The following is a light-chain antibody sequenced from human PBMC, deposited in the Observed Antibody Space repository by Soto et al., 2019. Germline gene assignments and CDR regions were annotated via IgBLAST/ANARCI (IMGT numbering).Light chain of an antibody. CDR1: PGINTY. V-gene: IGKV1-27*01. J-gene: IGKJ3*01. CDR3: QSYTSFPFT. Sequence: DLQMTQSPSSLSASVGGRVTLTCRASPGINTYLAWYQQRPGHAPKLLIYEASTLQSGVPPRFSGTGSRTHFTLTISSLRHEDVGTYFCQSYTSFPFTFGPGTRVDLK. CDR2: EAS.